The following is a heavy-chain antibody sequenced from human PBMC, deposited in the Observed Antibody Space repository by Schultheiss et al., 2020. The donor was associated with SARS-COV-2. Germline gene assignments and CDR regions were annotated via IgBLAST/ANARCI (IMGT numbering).Heavy chain of an antibody. Sequence: SQTLSLTCAVYGGSFSDYYWNLIRQAPGKGLEWIGEINHSGGTNYNPSLESRVSISVDTSKNQFSLNLRSVTAADTAIYYCARSRDCSTSTCRPPGGVQDYWGQGTRVTVSS. CDR3: ARSRDCSTSTCRPPGGVQDY. V-gene: IGHV4-34*01. CDR1: GGSFSDYY. J-gene: IGHJ4*02. CDR2: INHSGGT. D-gene: IGHD2-2*01.